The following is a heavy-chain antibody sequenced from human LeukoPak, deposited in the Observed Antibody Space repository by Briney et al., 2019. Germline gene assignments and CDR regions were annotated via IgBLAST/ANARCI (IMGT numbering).Heavy chain of an antibody. V-gene: IGHV4-39*02. D-gene: IGHD3-22*01. J-gene: IGHJ4*02. CDR1: GGSISGSSYY. CDR3: ARGADSSGYYSIFYFDY. Sequence: SETLSLTCTVSGGSISGSSYYWGWIRQPPGKGLEWIGSIYHSGSTYYNPSLKSRGTISVDTSKNHFSLKLSSVTAADTAVYYCARGADSSGYYSIFYFDYWGQGTLVTVSS. CDR2: IYHSGST.